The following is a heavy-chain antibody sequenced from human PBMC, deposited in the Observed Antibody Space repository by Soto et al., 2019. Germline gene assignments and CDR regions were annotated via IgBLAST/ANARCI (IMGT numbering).Heavy chain of an antibody. CDR3: AVGRWLQWAFDY. J-gene: IGHJ4*02. CDR2: IYYSGST. Sequence: VQLQDSRPGLVTPSETLSLTCTVSGGSVTSGSYYWSWIRQPPGKGLEWIGYIYYSGSTNYNPSLKSRVTISVDTSKNQFSLKLSSVTAADTAVYYCAVGRWLQWAFDYWGEGTLVTVSS. V-gene: IGHV4-61*01. CDR1: GGSVTSGSYY. D-gene: IGHD5-12*01.